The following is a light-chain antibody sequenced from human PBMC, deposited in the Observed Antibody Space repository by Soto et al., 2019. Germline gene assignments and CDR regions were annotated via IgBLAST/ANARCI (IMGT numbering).Light chain of an antibody. V-gene: IGLV2-14*01. Sequence: QSVLTQPASVSGSPGQSITISCTGTSSDVGGYNYVSWYQQHPGKAPKLMIYEVSNRPSGVSNRLSGSKSGNTASLTISGLQAEDEADYYCSSYTSSSTSFYVFGTGTKVNV. CDR2: EVS. CDR1: SSDVGGYNY. J-gene: IGLJ1*01. CDR3: SSYTSSSTSFYV.